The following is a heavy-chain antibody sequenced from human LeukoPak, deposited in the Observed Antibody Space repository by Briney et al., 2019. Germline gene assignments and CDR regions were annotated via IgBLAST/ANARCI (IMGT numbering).Heavy chain of an antibody. CDR1: GYTFTGYY. Sequence: VSVKVSCKASGYTFTGYYMHWVRQAPGQGLEWMGRINPNSGGTNYAQKFQGRVTMTRDTSISTAYMELSRLRSDDTAVYYCAREYCSSTSCYIPELDYWGQGTLVTVSS. J-gene: IGHJ4*02. CDR3: AREYCSSTSCYIPELDY. V-gene: IGHV1-2*06. CDR2: INPNSGGT. D-gene: IGHD2-2*01.